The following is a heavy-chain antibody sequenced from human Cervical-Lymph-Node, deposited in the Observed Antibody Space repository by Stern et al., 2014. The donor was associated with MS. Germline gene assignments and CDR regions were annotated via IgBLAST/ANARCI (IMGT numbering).Heavy chain of an antibody. V-gene: IGHV4-59*01. CDR1: GASISTYY. Sequence: QVQLQESGPGLVKPSETLSLTCNVSGASISTYYWSWIRQPPGRGLEWIGYIYVYSGSTNYNPSLKSRATISGDTSKHQFSLKLSSVTAADTAVYYCARDMWGGTRRGTAQQFDLWGQGTLVTVSS. J-gene: IGHJ5*02. CDR3: ARDMWGGTRRGTAQQFDL. CDR2: IYVYSGST. D-gene: IGHD1-26*01.